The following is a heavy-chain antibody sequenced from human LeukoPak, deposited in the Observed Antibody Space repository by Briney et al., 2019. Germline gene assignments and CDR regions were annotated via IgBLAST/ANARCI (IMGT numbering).Heavy chain of an antibody. CDR3: ASWAGNTQSDSWSGPFDY. D-gene: IGHD3-3*01. V-gene: IGHV3-48*03. J-gene: IGHJ4*02. Sequence: AGGSLRLSCAVSGLTFSNFKVNWVRQAPGKGLEWVSYISDSGRSTFYADSVKGRFTISRDNAKNSLYLQMSSLRVEDAAVYYCASWAGNTQSDSWSGPFDYWGQGTLVTVSS. CDR1: GLTFSNFK. CDR2: ISDSGRST.